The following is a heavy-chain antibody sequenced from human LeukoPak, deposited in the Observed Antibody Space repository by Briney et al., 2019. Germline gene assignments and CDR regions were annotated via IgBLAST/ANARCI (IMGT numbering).Heavy chain of an antibody. Sequence: PGGSLRLSCAASGFTFSSYSMNWVRQAPGKGLEWVSYISSSSSTIYYADSVKGRFTISRDNSKNTLYLQMNSLRAEDTAVYYCARQNTYYFDYWGQGTLVTVSS. CDR3: ARQNTYYFDY. CDR2: ISSSSSTI. V-gene: IGHV3-48*01. CDR1: GFTFSSYS. J-gene: IGHJ4*02. D-gene: IGHD1/OR15-1a*01.